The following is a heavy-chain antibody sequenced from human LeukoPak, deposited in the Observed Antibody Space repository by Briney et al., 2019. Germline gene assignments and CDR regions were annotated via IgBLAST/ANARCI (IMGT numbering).Heavy chain of an antibody. Sequence: SETLSLTCAVYGGSFSGYYWSWIRQPPGKGLEWIGEINHSGSTNYNPSLKSRVTISVDTSKNQFSLKLSSVTAADTAVYYCARLDSSSWLFDYWGQGTLVTVSS. D-gene: IGHD6-13*01. CDR2: INHSGST. CDR1: GGSFSGYY. CDR3: ARLDSSSWLFDY. J-gene: IGHJ4*02. V-gene: IGHV4-34*01.